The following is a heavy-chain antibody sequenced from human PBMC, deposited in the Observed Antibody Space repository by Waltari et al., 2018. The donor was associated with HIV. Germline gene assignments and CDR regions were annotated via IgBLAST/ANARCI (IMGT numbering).Heavy chain of an antibody. J-gene: IGHJ3*01. V-gene: IGHV5-51*01. CDR3: ARVRVGSADAFDV. D-gene: IGHD2-15*01. CDR2: IYPDDSDV. Sequence: EVQLVQSGTEVKKPGESLKISCKSFGYSFTSYWIGWVRQMPGKDLEWMGIIYPDDSDVKYSLSFQGQVTISVDKSSSTVYLQWGSLKASDTATYYCARVRVGSADAFDVWGQGTLVTVSS. CDR1: GYSFTSYW.